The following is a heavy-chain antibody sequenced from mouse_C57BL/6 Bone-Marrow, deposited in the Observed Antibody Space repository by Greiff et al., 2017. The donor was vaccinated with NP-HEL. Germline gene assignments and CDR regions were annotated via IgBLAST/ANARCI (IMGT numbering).Heavy chain of an antibody. J-gene: IGHJ4*01. CDR3: ARYLLPYYYAMDY. D-gene: IGHD1-1*01. CDR1: GYTFTNYW. CDR2: IYPGGGYT. V-gene: IGHV1-63*01. Sequence: QVQLQQSGAELVRPGTSVKMSCKASGYTFTNYWIGWAKQRPGHGLEWIGDIYPGGGYTNYNEKFKGKATLTADKSSSTAYLQFSSLTSEDSAIYYCARYLLPYYYAMDYWGQGTSVTVSS.